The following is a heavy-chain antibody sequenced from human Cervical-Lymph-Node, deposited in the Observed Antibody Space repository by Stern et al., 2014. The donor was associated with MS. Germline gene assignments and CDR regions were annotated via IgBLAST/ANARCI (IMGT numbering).Heavy chain of an antibody. Sequence: QLQLQESGPGLVKPSETLSLTCTVSGGSISSYYWSWIRQPPGKGLEGIWYIYYSGSTNYNPSLKSRVTISVDTSKNQFSLKLSSVTAADTAVYYCARVSSSWADYYYYYGMDVWGQGTTVTVSS. CDR2: IYYSGST. V-gene: IGHV4-59*01. D-gene: IGHD6-13*01. CDR1: GGSISSYY. CDR3: ARVSSSWADYYYYYGMDV. J-gene: IGHJ6*02.